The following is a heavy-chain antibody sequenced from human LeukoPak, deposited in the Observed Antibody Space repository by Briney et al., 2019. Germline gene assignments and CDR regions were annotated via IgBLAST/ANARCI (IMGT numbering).Heavy chain of an antibody. CDR1: GFTFSSYN. V-gene: IGHV3-7*04. CDR2: IKLDGSEK. CDR3: VRSRYCSVGRCYSDY. D-gene: IGHD2-15*01. Sequence: HPGGSLRLSCAASGFTFSSYNMNWVRQAPGKGLEWVANIKLDGSEKYYVDSVRGRFTISRDNAKNSLYLQMNSLRAEDTAVYYCVRSRYCSVGRCYSDYWGQGTLVTVSS. J-gene: IGHJ4*02.